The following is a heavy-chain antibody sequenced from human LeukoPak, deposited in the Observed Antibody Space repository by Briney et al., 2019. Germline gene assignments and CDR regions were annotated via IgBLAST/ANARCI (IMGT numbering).Heavy chain of an antibody. CDR2: IGASDGST. CDR3: ARDPLYCTNGVCPWVYFDY. D-gene: IGHD2-8*01. V-gene: IGHV3-23*01. Sequence: GGSLRLSCAASGFTFSSYSMTWVRQAPGKGLEWVSGIGASDGSTFYADSVKGRFIISRDNSKNTLYLQMNSLRAEDTAVYYCARDPLYCTNGVCPWVYFDYWGQGTLVTVSS. CDR1: GFTFSSYS. J-gene: IGHJ4*02.